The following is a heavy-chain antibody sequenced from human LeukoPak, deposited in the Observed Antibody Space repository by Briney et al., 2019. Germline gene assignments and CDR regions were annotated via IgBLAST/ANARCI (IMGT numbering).Heavy chain of an antibody. CDR2: IIPIFGTA. Sequence: GASAKVSCKASGGTFSSYAISWVRQAPGQGLEWMGGIIPIFGTASYAQKFQGRVTITADESTSTAYMELSSLRSEDTAVCYCARDVVPAAIVNWFDPWGQGTLVTVSS. D-gene: IGHD2-2*01. CDR1: GGTFSSYA. J-gene: IGHJ5*02. V-gene: IGHV1-69*13. CDR3: ARDVVPAAIVNWFDP.